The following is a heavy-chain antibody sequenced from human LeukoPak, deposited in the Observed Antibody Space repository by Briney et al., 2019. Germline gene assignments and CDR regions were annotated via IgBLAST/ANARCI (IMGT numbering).Heavy chain of an antibody. D-gene: IGHD6-13*01. V-gene: IGHV3-30*02. CDR2: VRYNETTK. CDR1: GFTFSNYG. J-gene: IGHJ4*02. CDR3: ARDLIIAAAANFDY. Sequence: GGSLRLSCAASGFTFSNYGMHWVRQAPGKGLEWVAFVRYNETTKFYADSVKGRFTILRDDSKTTLYLQMNSLRAEDTAVYYCARDLIIAAAANFDYWGQGTLVTVSS.